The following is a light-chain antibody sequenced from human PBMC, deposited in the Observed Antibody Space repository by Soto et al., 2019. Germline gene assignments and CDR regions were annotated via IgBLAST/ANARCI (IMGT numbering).Light chain of an antibody. CDR3: QQYDILSYT. CDR1: QDISNL. CDR2: DAS. J-gene: IGKJ2*01. Sequence: DIRMTQSPSSLSASVGDRVTVTCQASQDISNLLNWYQQKPGTAPRLLIYDASNLEPGVPSRFSGSGSGTDFTFTISSLQPEDIATYFCQQYDILSYTFGQGTKLEIK. V-gene: IGKV1-33*01.